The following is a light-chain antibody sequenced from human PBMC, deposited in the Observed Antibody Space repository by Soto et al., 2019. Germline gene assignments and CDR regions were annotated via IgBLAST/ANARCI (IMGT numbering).Light chain of an antibody. Sequence: IVMTQSPYTLSLSPGQRVPLSCRASQYLSSNLVWYQQKAGQAPRLLIYGASTRATGVPARFSGSGSGTKFTLTIASLQPDDFATYYCQQYETFSGTFGPGTKVDIK. V-gene: IGKV3-15*01. CDR3: QQYETFSGT. J-gene: IGKJ1*01. CDR2: GAS. CDR1: QYLSSN.